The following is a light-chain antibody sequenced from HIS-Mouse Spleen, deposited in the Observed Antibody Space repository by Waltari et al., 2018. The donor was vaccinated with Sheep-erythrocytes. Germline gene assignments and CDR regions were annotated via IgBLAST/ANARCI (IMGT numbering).Light chain of an antibody. CDR1: SSDVGGYNY. Sequence: QSALTQPRSVSGSPGQSVTISCTGTSSDVGGYNYVSWYQQHPGKAPKLMIYDVSKRPSWVPDRFSASKSGNPASLTISGLQAEDEADYYCCSYAGSYNHVFATGTKVTVL. J-gene: IGLJ1*01. CDR3: CSYAGSYNHV. CDR2: DVS. V-gene: IGLV2-11*01.